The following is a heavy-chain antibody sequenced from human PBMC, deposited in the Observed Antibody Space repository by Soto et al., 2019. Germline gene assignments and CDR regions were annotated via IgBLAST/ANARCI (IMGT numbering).Heavy chain of an antibody. CDR2: IIPIFGTA. J-gene: IGHJ6*02. V-gene: IGHV1-69*01. CDR1: GGTFSSYA. CDR3: ATPARRFSSTSCKTHYYYYGMDV. Sequence: QVQLVQSGAEVKKPGSSVKVSCKASGGTFSSYAIRWVRQAPGQGLEWMGGIIPIFGTANYAQKFQGRVTITADESTSTAYMELSSLRSEDTAVYYCATPARRFSSTSCKTHYYYYGMDVCGQRTTVTVSS. D-gene: IGHD2-2*01.